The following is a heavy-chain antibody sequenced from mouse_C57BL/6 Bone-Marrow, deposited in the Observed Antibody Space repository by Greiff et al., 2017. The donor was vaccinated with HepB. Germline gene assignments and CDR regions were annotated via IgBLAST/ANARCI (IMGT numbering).Heavy chain of an antibody. CDR3: ARRNYGYGYFDY. CDR2: ISNGGGST. J-gene: IGHJ2*01. CDR1: GFTFSDYY. V-gene: IGHV5-12*01. Sequence: EVKLEESGGGLVQPGGSLKLSCAASGFTFSDYYMYWVRQTPEKRLEWVAYISNGGGSTYYPDTVKGRFTISRDNAKNTLYLQMSRLKSEDTAMYYCARRNYGYGYFDYWGQGTTLTVSS. D-gene: IGHD2-2*01.